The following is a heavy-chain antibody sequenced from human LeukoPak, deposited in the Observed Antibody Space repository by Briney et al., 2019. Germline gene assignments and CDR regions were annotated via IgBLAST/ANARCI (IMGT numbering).Heavy chain of an antibody. D-gene: IGHD5-18*01. J-gene: IGHJ3*02. CDR2: ISGTSNYI. CDR1: GVTLDIYS. V-gene: IGHV3-21*01. Sequence: PGGSLRPFRSAAGVTLDIYSMNSVRQAPGKGLEWVSSISGTSNYIYYADSVKGRFTISRDNAKNSLYLHMNSLRAEDTAVYYCARGLQLWYPGDAFDIWGQGTMVTVSS. CDR3: ARGLQLWYPGDAFDI.